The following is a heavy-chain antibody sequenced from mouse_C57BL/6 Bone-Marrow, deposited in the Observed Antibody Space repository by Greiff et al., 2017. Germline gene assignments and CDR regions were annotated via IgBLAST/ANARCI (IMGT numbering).Heavy chain of an antibody. V-gene: IGHV2-9*01. Sequence: QVQLKESGPGLVAPSQSLSITCTVSGFSLTSYGVDWVRQPPGKGLEWLGVIWGGGSTTYNSAIMSRLSISKDNSKSQVFLKINHLQTDDTAMYYCAKHDSNCYYAMDYWGQGTTVTVSS. J-gene: IGHJ4*01. CDR1: GFSLTSYG. CDR3: AKHDSNCYYAMDY. CDR2: IWGGGST. D-gene: IGHD2-5*01.